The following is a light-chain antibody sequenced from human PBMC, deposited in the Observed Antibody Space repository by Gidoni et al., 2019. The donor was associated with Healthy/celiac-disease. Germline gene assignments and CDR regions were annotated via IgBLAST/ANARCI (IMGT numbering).Light chain of an antibody. Sequence: ELVLTQSPATLSLSPGERATLSCRASQIVSSYLAWYQQKPGQAPRPLSYDASNRATGIPARFSGSGSGTDFTLTISSLEPEDFAVYYCQQRSNWPPWTFGQGTKVEIK. CDR2: DAS. V-gene: IGKV3-11*01. J-gene: IGKJ1*01. CDR1: QIVSSY. CDR3: QQRSNWPPWT.